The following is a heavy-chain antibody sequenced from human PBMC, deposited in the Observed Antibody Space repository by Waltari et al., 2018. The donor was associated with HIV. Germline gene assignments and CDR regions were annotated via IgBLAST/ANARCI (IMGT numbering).Heavy chain of an antibody. J-gene: IGHJ4*02. V-gene: IGHV4-39*01. CDR2: IFYTGST. Sequence: QLQLQESGPGLVKPSETLSLTCPVPGGSISSGLYYWGWIRLPPGKGLEWIGSIFYTGSTYDNPSLRGRATMSVETSKNRFSLQLGSVTAADTAVYYCGRQRQSRRDPFDYWGQGTLVTVSS. CDR3: GRQRQSRRDPFDY. CDR1: GGSISSGLYY.